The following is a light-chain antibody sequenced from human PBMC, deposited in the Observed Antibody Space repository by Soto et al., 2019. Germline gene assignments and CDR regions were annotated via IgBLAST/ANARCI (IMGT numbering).Light chain of an antibody. CDR1: SSNIGGYTY. CDR2: DVS. Sequence: QSALTQPRSVSGSPGQSVTISCTGTSSNIGGYTYVSWYQQNPGKAPKVMIYDVSKRPSGVPDRFSGPKSGYTASLTISGLQAEDEADYYCCSYAGSNTCVFGGGTKLTVL. V-gene: IGLV2-11*01. CDR3: CSYAGSNTCV. J-gene: IGLJ3*02.